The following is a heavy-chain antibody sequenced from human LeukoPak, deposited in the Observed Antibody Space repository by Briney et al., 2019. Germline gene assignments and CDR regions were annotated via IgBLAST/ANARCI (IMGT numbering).Heavy chain of an antibody. V-gene: IGHV3-9*03. CDR1: GFTFDDYS. D-gene: IGHD2-2*02. J-gene: IGHJ4*02. CDR3: AKGAGNTDLRTPFDH. CDR2: ISWNSETI. Sequence: GRTLRLSCAASGFTFDDYSMHWVRQVPEKGLEWVSCISWNSETIDYADSVKGRFTISSDYAKNCLYLSMNRLRAEDMALYYCAKGAGNTDLRTPFDHWGQGTLVTAAS.